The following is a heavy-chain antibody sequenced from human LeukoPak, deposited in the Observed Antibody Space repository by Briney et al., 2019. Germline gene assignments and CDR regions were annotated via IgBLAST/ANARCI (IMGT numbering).Heavy chain of an antibody. J-gene: IGHJ3*02. CDR1: GYTFTGYY. V-gene: IGHV1-8*02. D-gene: IGHD3-10*01. CDR2: MNPNSGNT. Sequence: ASVKVSCKASGYTFTGYYMHWVRQATGQGLEWMRWMNPNSGNTGYAQKFQGRVTMTRNTSISTAYMELSSLRSEDTAVYYCVVGAYYGSGSYYKAFDIWGQGTMVTVSS. CDR3: VVGAYYGSGSYYKAFDI.